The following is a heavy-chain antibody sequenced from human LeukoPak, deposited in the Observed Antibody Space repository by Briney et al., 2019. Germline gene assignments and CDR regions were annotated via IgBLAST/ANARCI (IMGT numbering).Heavy chain of an antibody. CDR1: GVSVTDYY. J-gene: IGHJ4*02. CDR2: IYYTGT. D-gene: IGHD7-27*01. Sequence: SETLSLTCTVSGVSVTDYYWSWIRQSPGKGLEWIGYIYYTGTSYNPSLKSRVTISADTSKNQFSLKLISVTAADTAVYYCASRKLGNDYWGQGTLVTVSS. V-gene: IGHV4-59*02. CDR3: ASRKLGNDY.